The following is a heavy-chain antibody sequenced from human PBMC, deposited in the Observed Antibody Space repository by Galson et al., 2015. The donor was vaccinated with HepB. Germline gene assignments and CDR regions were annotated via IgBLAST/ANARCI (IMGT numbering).Heavy chain of an antibody. V-gene: IGHV3-66*01. J-gene: IGHJ4*02. D-gene: IGHD5-12*01. CDR2: IYSSGST. CDR1: GFTVSNNY. CDR3: ARGGGYGSYYFDY. Sequence: SLRLSCAASGFTVSNNYMTWVRQAPGKGLEWVALIYSSGSTFYADSVRGRFTISRDNSNNTLFLQMNSLRADDTAMYYCARGGGYGSYYFDYWGQGSLVPVS.